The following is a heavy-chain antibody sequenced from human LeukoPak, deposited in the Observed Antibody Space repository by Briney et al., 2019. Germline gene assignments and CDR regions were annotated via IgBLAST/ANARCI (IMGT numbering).Heavy chain of an antibody. Sequence: GALRLSCAASGFTFSSYAMYWVRQAPGKGLEWVAVIWYDGSNKYYTDSVKGRFTISRDNAKNSLYLQMNSLRAEDTAVYYCARDGGSGSFDYWGQGTLVTVSS. CDR3: ARDGGSGSFDY. J-gene: IGHJ4*02. V-gene: IGHV3-33*01. D-gene: IGHD3-10*01. CDR1: GFTFSSYA. CDR2: IWYDGSNK.